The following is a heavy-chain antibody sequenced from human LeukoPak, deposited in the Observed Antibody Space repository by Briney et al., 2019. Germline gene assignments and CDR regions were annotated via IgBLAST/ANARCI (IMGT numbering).Heavy chain of an antibody. CDR2: ISGSGGST. J-gene: IGHJ4*02. CDR1: GFTFSNYW. Sequence: GGSLRLSCAASGFTFSNYWMSWVRQAPGKGLEWVSAISGSGGSTYYADSVKGRFTISRDNSKNTLYLQMNSLRAEDTAVYYCAKVIRDFWSGYYSYWGQGTLVTVSS. V-gene: IGHV3-23*01. D-gene: IGHD3-3*01. CDR3: AKVIRDFWSGYYSY.